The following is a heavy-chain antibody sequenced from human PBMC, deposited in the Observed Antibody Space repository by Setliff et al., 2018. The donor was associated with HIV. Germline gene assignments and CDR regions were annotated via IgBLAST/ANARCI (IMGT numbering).Heavy chain of an antibody. V-gene: IGHV1-18*01. CDR1: GYPFTSYG. CDR3: ARMIVLSASSPPNAFDI. CDR2: ISAYNGNT. J-gene: IGHJ3*02. Sequence: ASVKVSCKAPGYPFTSYGISWVRQAPGQGLEWMGWISAYNGNTNYAQKLQGRVTMTTDTSTSTAYMDLRSLRTDDTAVYSCARMIVLSASSPPNAFDIWGQGTMVTVSS. D-gene: IGHD3-22*01.